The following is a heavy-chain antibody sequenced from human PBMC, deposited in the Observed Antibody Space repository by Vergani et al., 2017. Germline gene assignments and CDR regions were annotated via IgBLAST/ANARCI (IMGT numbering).Heavy chain of an antibody. CDR3: ARSELVPAAVRPFWFDP. V-gene: IGHV4-31*03. D-gene: IGHD2-2*01. J-gene: IGHJ5*02. CDR2: IYYSGST. CDR1: GGSISSGGYY. Sequence: QVQLQESGPGLVKPSQTLSLTCTVSGGSISSGGYYWSWIRQHPGKGLEWIGYIYYSGSTYYNPSLKSRVTISVDTSKNQFSLKLSSVTAADTAVDYCARSELVPAAVRPFWFDPWGQGTLVTVSS.